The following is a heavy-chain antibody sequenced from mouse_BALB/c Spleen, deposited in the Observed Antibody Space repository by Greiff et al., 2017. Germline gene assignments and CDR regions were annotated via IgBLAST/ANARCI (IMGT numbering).Heavy chain of an antibody. J-gene: IGHJ4*01. CDR3: ARGDRVYAMDY. D-gene: IGHD3-3*01. CDR2: INPGSGGT. CDR1: GYAFTNYL. V-gene: IGHV1-54*01. Sequence: QVQLQQSGAELVRPGTSVKVSCKASGYAFTNYLIEWVKQRPGQGLEWIGVINPGSGGTNYNEKFKGKATLTADKSSSTAYMQLSSLTSDDSAVYFCARGDRVYAMDYWGQGTSVTVSS.